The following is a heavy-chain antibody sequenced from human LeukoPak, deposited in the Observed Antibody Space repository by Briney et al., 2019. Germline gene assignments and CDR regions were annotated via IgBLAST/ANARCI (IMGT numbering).Heavy chain of an antibody. V-gene: IGHV3-15*01. CDR1: GFTFSGYD. CDR3: STITPAGHGDY. D-gene: IGHD6-13*01. CDR2: IKSKTDGGTT. J-gene: IGHJ4*02. Sequence: GGSLRLSCAASGFTFSGYDMSWVRQAPGKGLEWVGRIKSKTDGGTTDYAAPVKGRFTISRDDSKNTLYLQMNSLKTEDTAVYYCSTITPAGHGDYWGQGTLVTVSS.